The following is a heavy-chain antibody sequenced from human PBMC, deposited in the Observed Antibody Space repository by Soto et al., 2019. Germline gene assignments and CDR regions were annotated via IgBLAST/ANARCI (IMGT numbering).Heavy chain of an antibody. CDR1: GYTLTSHY. D-gene: IGHD2-15*01. CDR3: ARPREYCSGGSCYLFY. CDR2: ISAYTGNT. J-gene: IGHJ4*02. Sequence: GGSVKGSCKASGYTLTSHYIHWVRQAPGQGLEWMAWISAYTGNTNYAQKLQGRVTMTTDTSTSTAYMELRSLRSDDTAVYYCARPREYCSGGSCYLFYWGQGTLVTVSS. V-gene: IGHV1-18*04.